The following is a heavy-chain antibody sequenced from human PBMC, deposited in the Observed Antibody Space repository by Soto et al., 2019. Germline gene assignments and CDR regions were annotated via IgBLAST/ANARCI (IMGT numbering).Heavy chain of an antibody. CDR2: VIGSGVNV. V-gene: IGHV3-23*01. D-gene: IGHD3-10*01. Sequence: GGSLRLSCTASGFTFSNYAINWVRLAPGKRLEWVSSVIGSGVNVFYADSVKGRFTISRDNSKNTVYLEMNSLRADDTAEYFCAKGSAFGCKGAICYPFDHWGRGTLVTVSS. CDR1: GFTFSNYA. J-gene: IGHJ4*02. CDR3: AKGSAFGCKGAICYPFDH.